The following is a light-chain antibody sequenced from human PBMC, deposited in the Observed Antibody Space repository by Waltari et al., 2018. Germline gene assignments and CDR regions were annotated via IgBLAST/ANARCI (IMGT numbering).Light chain of an antibody. J-gene: IGLJ1*01. CDR1: SSNIGSNF. CDR2: RND. CDR3: AAWDDSLSGYV. V-gene: IGLV1-47*01. Sequence: QSVLTQPPSASGTPGQRVTISCSGTSSNIGSNFVSLFQQFPGTTPKLLIYRNDQRPSGVPDRVSGSKSGTSASLAISGLRSEDEADYYCAAWDDSLSGYVFGTGTKVTVL.